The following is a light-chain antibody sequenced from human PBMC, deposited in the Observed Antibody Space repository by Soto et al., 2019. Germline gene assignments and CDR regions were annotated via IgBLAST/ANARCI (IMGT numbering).Light chain of an antibody. V-gene: IGKV3-11*01. J-gene: IGKJ3*01. Sequence: EIVLTQSPATLSLSPGERATLPCRASQSVSSYLAWYQQKPGQAPRLLIYDASSRATGIPARFSGSGSGTDFTLTISSLEPEDFAVYYCQQRSNWLFTFGPGTKVDIK. CDR2: DAS. CDR1: QSVSSY. CDR3: QQRSNWLFT.